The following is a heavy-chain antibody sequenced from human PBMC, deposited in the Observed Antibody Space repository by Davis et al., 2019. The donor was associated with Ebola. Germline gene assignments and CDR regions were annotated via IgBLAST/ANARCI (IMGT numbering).Heavy chain of an antibody. D-gene: IGHD3-9*01. CDR2: IYTSGST. Sequence: PSETLSLTCTVSGGSISSSSYYWSWIRQPAGKGLEWIGRIYTSGSTNYNPSLKSRVTMSVDTSKNQFSLKLSSVTAADTAVYYCARLYYDILTGYYHDAFDIWGQGTMFTVSS. V-gene: IGHV4-61*02. CDR3: ARLYYDILTGYYHDAFDI. CDR1: GGSISSSSYY. J-gene: IGHJ3*02.